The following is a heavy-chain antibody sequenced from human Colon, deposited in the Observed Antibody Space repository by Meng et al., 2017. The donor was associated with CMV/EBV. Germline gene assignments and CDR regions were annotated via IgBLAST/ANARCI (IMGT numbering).Heavy chain of an antibody. J-gene: IGHJ6*02. CDR3: AKNLNYYFYYGMDV. CDR2: IWFDGSNE. Sequence: GGSLRLSWVGSGFTFSSYGMHWVRQAPGKGLEWVAVIWFDGSNEYYADSVKGRFSISRDNTKNTLYLQMNNLRAEDTAVYYCAKNLNYYFYYGMDVWGQGTTVTVSS. V-gene: IGHV3-33*06. CDR1: GFTFSSYG.